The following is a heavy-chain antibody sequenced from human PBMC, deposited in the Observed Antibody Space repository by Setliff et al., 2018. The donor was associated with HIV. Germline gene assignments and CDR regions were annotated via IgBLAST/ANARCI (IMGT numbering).Heavy chain of an antibody. CDR1: GGSISGSDYY. V-gene: IGHV4-39*07. D-gene: IGHD3-22*01. Sequence: PSETLSLTCTVSGGSISGSDYYWAWIRQPPGKGLEWIGSIYYSGTTYYNPSLKSRVTLSADTSKNQLSLSLTSVTAADTAVYYCARVRLTMIMMVDYFDQWGQGTLVTVSS. J-gene: IGHJ4*02. CDR2: IYYSGTT. CDR3: ARVRLTMIMMVDYFDQ.